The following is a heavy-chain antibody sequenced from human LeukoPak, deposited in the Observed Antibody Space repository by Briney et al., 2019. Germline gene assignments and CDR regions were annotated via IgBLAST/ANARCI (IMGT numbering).Heavy chain of an antibody. J-gene: IGHJ4*02. CDR1: GLPFSIYW. CDR2: INSDGSST. CDR3: ARVASGSYFH. D-gene: IGHD3-10*01. V-gene: IGHV3-74*01. Sequence: QPGGSLRLSCAPSGLPFSIYWVHWVRQAPGKGLVWVSRINSDGSSTSYADSVKGRFTISRDNAKNTLYLQMNSLRAEDTAVYYCARVASGSYFHWGQGTLVTVSS.